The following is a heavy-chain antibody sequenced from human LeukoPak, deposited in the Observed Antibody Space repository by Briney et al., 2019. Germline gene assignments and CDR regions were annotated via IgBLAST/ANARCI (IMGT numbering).Heavy chain of an antibody. CDR2: IVVGSGNT. V-gene: IGHV1-58*01. CDR3: AAGAARDIVVVPAVPGI. D-gene: IGHD2-2*01. J-gene: IGHJ3*02. CDR1: GFTFTSSA. Sequence: SVKVSCKASGFTFTSSAVQWVRQARGQRLEWIGWIVVGSGNTNYAQKFQERVTITRDMSTSTAYMEPSSLRSGDTAVYYCAAGAARDIVVVPAVPGIWGQGTMVTVSS.